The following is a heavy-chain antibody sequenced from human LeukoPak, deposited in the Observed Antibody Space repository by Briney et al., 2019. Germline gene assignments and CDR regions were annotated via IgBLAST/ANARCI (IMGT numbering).Heavy chain of an antibody. CDR1: GFNFSSYA. CDR3: AKSVVVAAYYYFDY. D-gene: IGHD2-15*01. CDR2: ISGSGGST. V-gene: IGHV3-23*01. Sequence: GGSLRLSCAASGFNFSSYAMSWVRQAAGKGLEWVSSISGSGGSTYYADSVKGRFTISRDNSKNTLYLQMNSLRAEDTAVNYCAKSVVVAAYYYFDYWGQGTLVTVSS. J-gene: IGHJ4*02.